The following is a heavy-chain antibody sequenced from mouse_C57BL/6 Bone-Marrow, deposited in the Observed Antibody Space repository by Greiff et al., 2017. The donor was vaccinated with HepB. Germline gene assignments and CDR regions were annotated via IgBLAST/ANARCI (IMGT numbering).Heavy chain of an antibody. CDR3: ASFYYDYDAGYFDV. Sequence: EVQLQQSVAELVRPGASVKLSCTASGFNIKNPYMHWVKQRPEQGLEWIGRIDPANGNTKYAPKFQGKATITADTSSNTAYLQLSSLTSEDTAIYYCASFYYDYDAGYFDVWGTGTTVTVSS. J-gene: IGHJ1*03. D-gene: IGHD2-4*01. CDR2: IDPANGNT. V-gene: IGHV14-3*01. CDR1: GFNIKNPY.